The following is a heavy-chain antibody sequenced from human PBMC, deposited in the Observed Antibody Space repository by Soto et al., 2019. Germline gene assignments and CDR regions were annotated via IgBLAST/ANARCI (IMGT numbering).Heavy chain of an antibody. CDR2: TIPIFGTA. D-gene: IGHD2-15*01. Sequence: ASVKVSCKASGGTFSSYAISWVRQAPGQGLEWMGGTIPIFGTANYAQKFQGRVTITADESTSTAYMELSSLRSEDTAVYYCARVVPDYYYGMDVWGQGTTVTVSS. CDR1: GGTFSSYA. J-gene: IGHJ6*02. V-gene: IGHV1-69*13. CDR3: ARVVPDYYYGMDV.